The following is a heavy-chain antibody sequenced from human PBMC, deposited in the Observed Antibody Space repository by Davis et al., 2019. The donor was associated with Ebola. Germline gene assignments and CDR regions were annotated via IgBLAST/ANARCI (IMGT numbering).Heavy chain of an antibody. CDR1: GYSFTSYW. D-gene: IGHD6-6*01. J-gene: IGHJ4*02. Sequence: KVSCKGSGYSFTSYWISWVRQMPGKGLEWMGRIDPSDSYTNYSPSFQGHVTIPADKSISTAYLQWSSLKASDTAMYYCARPGEQLVLYWGQGTLVTVSS. CDR3: ARPGEQLVLY. CDR2: IDPSDSYT. V-gene: IGHV5-10-1*01.